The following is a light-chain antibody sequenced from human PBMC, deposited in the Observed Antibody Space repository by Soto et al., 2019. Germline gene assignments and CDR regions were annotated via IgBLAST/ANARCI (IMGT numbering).Light chain of an antibody. CDR1: SSNVGGYNS. V-gene: IGLV2-14*01. J-gene: IGLJ2*01. Sequence: QSVLTQPASVSGSPGQPIAISCTGTSSNVGGYNSVSWYQQHPGKAPKLMIYDVSNRPSGVSDRFSGSKSGNTASLTISGLQADVEADYYCSSSTSASSTPVVFGGGTKVTVL. CDR2: DVS. CDR3: SSSTSASSTPVV.